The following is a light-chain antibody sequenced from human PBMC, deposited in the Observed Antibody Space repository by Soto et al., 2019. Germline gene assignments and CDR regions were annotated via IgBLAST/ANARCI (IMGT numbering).Light chain of an antibody. CDR1: QSIGSH. V-gene: IGKV3-11*01. J-gene: IGKJ4*01. Sequence: EVVLTQSPATLSMSPGERATLSCRASQSIGSHLAWYQHKPGQAPRLLIFGTSNRATGIPARFSGSGSGTDFTLTISSREPEDFAVYYCQQRSNWPPRITFGGGTKVDIK. CDR2: GTS. CDR3: QQRSNWPPRIT.